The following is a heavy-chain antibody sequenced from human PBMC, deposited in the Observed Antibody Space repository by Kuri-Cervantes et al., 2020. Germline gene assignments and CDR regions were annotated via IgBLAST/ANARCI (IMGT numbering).Heavy chain of an antibody. D-gene: IGHD3-16*01. Sequence: GESLKISCAASGFTFSSYGMHWVRQAPGKGLEWVAVIWYDGSNKYYADSVKGRFTISRDNSKNTLYLQMNSLRAEDTAVYYCARGNVKAPADGMDVWGQGTTVTVSS. CDR1: GFTFSSYG. J-gene: IGHJ6*02. CDR2: IWYDGSNK. V-gene: IGHV3-33*01. CDR3: ARGNVKAPADGMDV.